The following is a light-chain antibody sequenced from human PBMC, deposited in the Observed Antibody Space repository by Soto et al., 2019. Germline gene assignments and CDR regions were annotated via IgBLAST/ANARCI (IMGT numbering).Light chain of an antibody. Sequence: QSALTQPASVSGSPGQSITISCTGTSSDVGGYNYVSWYQQHPGKAPKLMIYDVSNRPSGVSNRFSGSKSGNTASLTISGLQAEDGAYYYCSSYTSSSTLLYVFGTGTKLTVL. J-gene: IGLJ1*01. CDR1: SSDVGGYNY. V-gene: IGLV2-14*01. CDR2: DVS. CDR3: SSYTSSSTLLYV.